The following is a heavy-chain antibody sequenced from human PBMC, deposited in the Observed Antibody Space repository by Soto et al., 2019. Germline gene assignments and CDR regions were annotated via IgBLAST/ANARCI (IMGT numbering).Heavy chain of an antibody. D-gene: IGHD5-12*01. Sequence: ASVKVSCKGSGGTFSSYAISWVRQAPGQGLEWMGWISTYNGDTNYAQKFQGRVTMTTDTSTSTAYMELRSLRSDDTAVYYCAREGVAPYYYYGMDVWGQGTTVTVSS. CDR3: AREGVAPYYYYGMDV. CDR2: ISTYNGDT. CDR1: GGTFSSYA. V-gene: IGHV1-18*01. J-gene: IGHJ6*02.